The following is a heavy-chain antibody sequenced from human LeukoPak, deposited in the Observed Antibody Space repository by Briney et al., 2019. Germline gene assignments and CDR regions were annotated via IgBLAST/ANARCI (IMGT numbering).Heavy chain of an antibody. CDR2: IQHDGSEK. CDR3: ARGRLERQFDY. Sequence: GGSLRLSCAASGFTFRSYWMSWVRQAPGKGLEWVANIQHDGSEKNYIDSVQGRFTISRDNAKTSLYLQMNSLRAEDTAVYYCARGRLERQFDYWGQGTLVTVSS. CDR1: GFTFRSYW. V-gene: IGHV3-7*01. D-gene: IGHD1-1*01. J-gene: IGHJ4*02.